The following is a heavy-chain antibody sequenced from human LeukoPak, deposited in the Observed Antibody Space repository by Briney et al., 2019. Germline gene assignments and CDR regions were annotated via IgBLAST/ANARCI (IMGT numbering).Heavy chain of an antibody. CDR3: AADRIPDYDFWSGYPSPYGMDV. J-gene: IGHJ6*02. CDR1: GYTFTGYY. D-gene: IGHD3-3*01. Sequence: VASVKVSCKASGYTFTGYYMHWVRQAPGQGLEWMGWVNPNSGGTNYAQKFQGRVTITRDMSTSTAYMELSSLRSEDTAVYYCAADRIPDYDFWSGYPSPYGMDVWGQGTTVTVSS. CDR2: VNPNSGGT. V-gene: IGHV1-2*02.